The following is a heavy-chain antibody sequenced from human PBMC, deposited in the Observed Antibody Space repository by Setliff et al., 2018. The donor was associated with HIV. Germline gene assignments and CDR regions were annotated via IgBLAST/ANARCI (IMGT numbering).Heavy chain of an antibody. CDR2: IHNSGNT. Sequence: SETLSLTCSLSGDSMSTYYWGWIRQTAGKGLEWIGRIHNSGNTNYNPSFMSRVSMSVDTSKSQFSLKLRSVTAADTAVYFCARGYSSAFFHEFFDYWGQGTLVTVSS. D-gene: IGHD6-25*01. J-gene: IGHJ4*02. CDR3: ARGYSSAFFHEFFDY. V-gene: IGHV4-4*07. CDR1: GDSMSTYY.